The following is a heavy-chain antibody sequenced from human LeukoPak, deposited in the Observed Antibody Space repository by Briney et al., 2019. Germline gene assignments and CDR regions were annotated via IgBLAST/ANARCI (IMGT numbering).Heavy chain of an antibody. J-gene: IGHJ5*02. V-gene: IGHV4-38-2*02. CDR3: ARDNRYCIGGYCSNWFDP. Sequence: SETLSLTCTVSGYSISSGYYWGWIRQPPGKGLEWSGSIYHSGSTYYNPSLKSRVTISVDTSKNQFSLKLTSVTAADTAVYYRARDNRYCIGGYCSNWFDPWGQGTLVTVSS. CDR1: GYSISSGYY. D-gene: IGHD2-15*01. CDR2: IYHSGST.